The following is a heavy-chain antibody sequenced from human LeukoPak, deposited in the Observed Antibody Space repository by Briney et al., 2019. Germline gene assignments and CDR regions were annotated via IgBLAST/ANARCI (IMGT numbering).Heavy chain of an antibody. CDR1: GYTFTTYY. CDR2: INPTRTTT. CDR3: AREKAGTVDY. D-gene: IGHD6-13*01. V-gene: IGHV1-2*02. Sequence: ASVKVSCKASGYTFTTYYIHWVRQAPGQGLEWVGIINPTRTTTVYAQKFQGRVTMTRDTSISTAYMELSRLRSDDTAVYYCAREKAGTVDYWGQGTLVTVSS. J-gene: IGHJ4*02.